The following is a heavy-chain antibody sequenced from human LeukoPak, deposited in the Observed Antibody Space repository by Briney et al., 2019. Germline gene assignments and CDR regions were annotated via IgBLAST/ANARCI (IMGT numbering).Heavy chain of an antibody. CDR2: IRYDGSNK. J-gene: IGHJ4*02. Sequence: GGSLRLSCAASGFTFSSYGMHWVRQAPGKGLEWVAFIRYDGSNKYYADSVKGRFTISRDNSKNTLYLQMSSLRAEDTAVYYCAKEALKGIAAAGPFDYWGQGTLVTVSS. CDR3: AKEALKGIAAAGPFDY. D-gene: IGHD6-13*01. V-gene: IGHV3-30*02. CDR1: GFTFSSYG.